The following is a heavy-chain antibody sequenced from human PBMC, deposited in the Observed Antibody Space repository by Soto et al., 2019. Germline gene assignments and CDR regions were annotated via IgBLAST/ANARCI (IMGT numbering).Heavy chain of an antibody. CDR2: IIPIFGTA. J-gene: IGHJ6*02. Sequence: QLQLVQSGAEVKKPGSSVKVSGKAPGGTLSSYAISWGRQAPGQGIEWMGGIIPIFGTAKYAQKFQGRVTITADESTSTGYMELSSLRSEDTAVYYCARSQGGSSSLDIYYYYYYGMDVWGQGTTVTVSS. CDR3: ARSQGGSSSLDIYYYYYYGMDV. CDR1: GGTLSSYA. V-gene: IGHV1-69*01. D-gene: IGHD2-15*01.